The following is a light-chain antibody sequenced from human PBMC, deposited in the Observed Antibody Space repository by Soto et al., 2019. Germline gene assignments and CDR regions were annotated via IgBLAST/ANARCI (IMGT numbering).Light chain of an antibody. V-gene: IGLV1-40*01. CDR2: GNT. CDR3: QSYDSSLSYWV. J-gene: IGLJ3*02. Sequence: QSVLTQPPSVSGAPGQRVTISCTGSSSNIGAGYDVHWYQQLPGTAPKLLVSGNTNRPSGVPDRFSGSKSGTSASLAITGLQAEDAADYYCQSYDSSLSYWVFGGGTKLTVL. CDR1: SSNIGAGYD.